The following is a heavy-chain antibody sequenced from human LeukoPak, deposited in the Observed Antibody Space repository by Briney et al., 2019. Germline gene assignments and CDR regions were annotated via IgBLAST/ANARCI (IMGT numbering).Heavy chain of an antibody. CDR3: ARDRVKSGSYYFDY. CDR1: AFTFSDYS. Sequence: GGSLRLSCAASAFTFSDYSMNWVRQAPGKGLEWVSYISGRSSTIYYADSVKGRFTISRDNAKNSMYLQMNSLRAEDTAVYYCARDRVKSGSYYFDYWGQGTLVTVSS. V-gene: IGHV3-48*01. CDR2: ISGRSSTI. J-gene: IGHJ4*02. D-gene: IGHD1-26*01.